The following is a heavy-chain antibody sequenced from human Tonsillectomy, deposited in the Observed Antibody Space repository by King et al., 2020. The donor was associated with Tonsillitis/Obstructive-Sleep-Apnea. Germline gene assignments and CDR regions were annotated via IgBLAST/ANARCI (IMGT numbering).Heavy chain of an antibody. Sequence: QLVQSGPEVKTPGASVKVSCKASGYTFTTYGISLVRQAPGQSLEWMGRISAYNGNTNSAQKLHGRVTMTTDTTTSTAYMEVRSLRSDDTAVYYCVRDYCSSTSCYARYFDYWGQGTLVTVSS. J-gene: IGHJ4*03. CDR1: GYTFTTYG. CDR3: VRDYCSSTSCYARYFDY. D-gene: IGHD2-2*01. CDR2: ISAYNGNT. V-gene: IGHV1-18*01.